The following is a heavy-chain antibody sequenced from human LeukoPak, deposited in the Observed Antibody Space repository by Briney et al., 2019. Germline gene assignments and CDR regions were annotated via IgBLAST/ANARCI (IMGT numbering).Heavy chain of an antibody. D-gene: IGHD3-22*01. V-gene: IGHV4-30-2*01. J-gene: IGHJ4*02. Sequence: SETLSLTCAVSGGSISSGGYSWSWIRQPPGKGLEWIGYIYHSGSTYYNPSLKSRVTISVDRSKNQFSLKLSSVTAADTAVYYCARDSAGYDSSVDGSDYWGQGTLVTVSS. CDR1: GGSISSGGYS. CDR3: ARDSAGYDSSVDGSDY. CDR2: IYHSGST.